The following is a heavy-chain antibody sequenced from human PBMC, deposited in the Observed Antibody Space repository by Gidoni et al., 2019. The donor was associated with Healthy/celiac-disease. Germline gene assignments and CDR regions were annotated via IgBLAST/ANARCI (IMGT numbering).Heavy chain of an antibody. V-gene: IGHV1-69*01. CDR1: GGTFSSYA. CDR3: ARVSTVTTSYYYYYGMDV. J-gene: IGHJ6*02. D-gene: IGHD4-4*01. Sequence: QVQLVQSGAEVKKPGSSVKVSCKASGGTFSSYAISWVRQAPGQGLEWMGGIIPIFATANYAQKFQCRVTITADESTSTAYTELSSLRSEDTAVYYCARVSTVTTSYYYYYGMDVWGQGTTVTVPS. CDR2: IIPIFATA.